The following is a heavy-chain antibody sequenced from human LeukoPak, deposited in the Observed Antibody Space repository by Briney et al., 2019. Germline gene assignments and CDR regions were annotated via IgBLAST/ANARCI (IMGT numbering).Heavy chain of an antibody. CDR1: GFTFSSYA. CDR3: AKDRWYSSSSVWFWFDP. Sequence: GGSLRLSCAASGFTFSSYAMGWVRQAPGKGLEWVSAISGSGGSTYYADSVKGRFTISRDNSKNTLYLQMNSLRAEDTAVYYCAKDRWYSSSSVWFWFDPWGQGTLVTVSS. J-gene: IGHJ5*02. D-gene: IGHD6-6*01. V-gene: IGHV3-23*01. CDR2: ISGSGGST.